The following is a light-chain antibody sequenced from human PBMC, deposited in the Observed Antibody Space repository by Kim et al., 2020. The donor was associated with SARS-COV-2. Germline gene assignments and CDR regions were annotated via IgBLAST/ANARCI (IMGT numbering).Light chain of an antibody. V-gene: IGLV1-47*01. J-gene: IGLJ2*01. CDR1: SSNIGSTF. CDR2: RNN. Sequence: QSVLTQPPSASGTPGQRVTISCSGSSSNIGSTFVYWYQHLPGTAPKLLIYRNNQRPSGVPDRFSGSKSGTSASLAISGLRSEDEAEYYCASWDDSLSGVLFGGGTQLTVL. CDR3: ASWDDSLSGVL.